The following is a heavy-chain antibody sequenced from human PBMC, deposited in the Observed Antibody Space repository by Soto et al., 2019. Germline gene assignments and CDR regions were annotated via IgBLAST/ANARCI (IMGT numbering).Heavy chain of an antibody. Sequence: QVQLVQSGAEVKKPGASVKVSCKASGYTFTSYDMHWVRQAPGQRLEWMGWINAGNGNTKYSQKLWGRVTITRDNSASTAYMELSSLRSEDTAVYYCARQGGKVVVAATDPYSRQYSYYYMDVWGQGTTVTVSS. CDR3: ARQGGKVVVAATDPYSRQYSYYYMDV. CDR1: GYTFTSYD. J-gene: IGHJ6*03. CDR2: INAGNGNT. D-gene: IGHD2-15*01. V-gene: IGHV1-3*01.